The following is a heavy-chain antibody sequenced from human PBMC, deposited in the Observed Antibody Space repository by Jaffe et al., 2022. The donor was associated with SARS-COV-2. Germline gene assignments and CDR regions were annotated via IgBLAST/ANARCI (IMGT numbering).Heavy chain of an antibody. V-gene: IGHV3-33*01. CDR3: ARPGMFSGWTLQD. Sequence: QVQLVESGGGVVQPGRSLRLSCAASGFTFSNSGMHWVRQAPGKGLEWVAVIWHDGSNKYYADFVKGRFTISRDNSKNTVYLEMNSLRDEDTAVYYCARPGMFSGWTLQDWGQGTLVTVSS. D-gene: IGHD3-22*01. CDR2: IWHDGSNK. J-gene: IGHJ4*02. CDR1: GFTFSNSG.